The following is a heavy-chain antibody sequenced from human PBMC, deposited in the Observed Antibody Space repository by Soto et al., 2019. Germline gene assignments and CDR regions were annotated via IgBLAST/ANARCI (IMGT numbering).Heavy chain of an antibody. D-gene: IGHD5-12*01. CDR3: AGGPGVARNY. V-gene: IGHV4-59*12. CDR1: GASISNYY. J-gene: IGHJ4*02. Sequence: SETLSLTCIVSGASISNYYWSWFRQPPEKGQEYIGYVFYSGSTCYNPSLKSRVTISVDRSKNQFSLKLSSVTAADTAVYYCAGGPGVARNYWGQGTLVTVSS. CDR2: VFYSGST.